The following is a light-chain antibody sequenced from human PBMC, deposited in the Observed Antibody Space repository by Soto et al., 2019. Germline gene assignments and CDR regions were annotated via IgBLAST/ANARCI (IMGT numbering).Light chain of an antibody. CDR3: PQFDSVPCT. Sequence: DIQMTQSPSSLSASVGDRVTITCQASQDVNSYLIWYQHKAGKAPKLLIYDASTLGTGVSSRFSGGGSGTHFTFTISSLQPEDIATYYCPQFDSVPCTFGQGTKLEIK. V-gene: IGKV1-33*01. CDR1: QDVNSY. CDR2: DAS. J-gene: IGKJ2*02.